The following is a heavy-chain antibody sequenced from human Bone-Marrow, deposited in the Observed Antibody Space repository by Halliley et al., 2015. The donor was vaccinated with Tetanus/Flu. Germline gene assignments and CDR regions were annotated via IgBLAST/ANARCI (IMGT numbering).Heavy chain of an antibody. Sequence: VWVSRINTDGSITSYVDSVKDRFTISRDNAKNTLYLQMNSLRAEDTAVYYCARFGGFGDNWFDPWGQGILVTVSS. D-gene: IGHD5-12*01. J-gene: IGHJ5*02. V-gene: IGHV3-74*01. CDR3: ARFGGFGDNWFDP. CDR2: INTDGSIT.